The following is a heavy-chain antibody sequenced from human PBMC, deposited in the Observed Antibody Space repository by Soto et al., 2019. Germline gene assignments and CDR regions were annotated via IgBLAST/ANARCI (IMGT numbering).Heavy chain of an antibody. CDR2: IYYSGST. D-gene: IGHD5-18*01. Sequence: SETLSLTCTVSGGSISSYYWSWIRQPPGKGLEWIGYIYYSGSTNYNPSLKSRVTISVDTSKNQFSLKLSSVTAADTAVYYCARLSFTRASSNVDTAMVTSYYYYGMDVWGQGTTVTVSS. V-gene: IGHV4-59*08. CDR3: ARLSFTRASSNVDTAMVTSYYYYGMDV. CDR1: GGSISSYY. J-gene: IGHJ6*02.